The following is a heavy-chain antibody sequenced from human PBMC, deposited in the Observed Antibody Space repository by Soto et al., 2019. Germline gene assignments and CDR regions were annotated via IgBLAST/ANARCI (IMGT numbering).Heavy chain of an antibody. CDR1: GVSIISYY. J-gene: IGHJ5*02. V-gene: IGHV4-59*01. CDR2: IYYSGST. Sequence: SETLSLTCTVSGVSIISYYWSWIRQPPGKGLEWIGYIYYSGSTNYNPSLKSRVTISVDTSKNQFSLKLSSVTAADTAVYYCARSVDPRGQGTLVTVSS. CDR3: ARSVDP.